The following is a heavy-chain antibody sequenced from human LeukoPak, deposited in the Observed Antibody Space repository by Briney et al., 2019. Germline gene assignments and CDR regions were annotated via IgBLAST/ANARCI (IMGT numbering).Heavy chain of an antibody. D-gene: IGHD3-10*01. CDR3: AKGVRGVIRDAVDV. Sequence: GGSLRLSCTASGFTFSSNAMSWVRQPLGKGLEWVSGISGSSGITSDADSVKGRFTISRDNSKNMVYLQMNGLRDEDTAVYYCAKGVRGVIRDAVDVWGQGTLVTVSS. CDR1: GFTFSSNA. V-gene: IGHV3-23*01. J-gene: IGHJ3*01. CDR2: ISGSSGIT.